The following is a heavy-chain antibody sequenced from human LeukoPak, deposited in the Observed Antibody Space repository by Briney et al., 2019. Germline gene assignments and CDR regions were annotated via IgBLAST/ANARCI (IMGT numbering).Heavy chain of an antibody. Sequence: GASVKVSCKASGYTFTSYAMNWVRQAPGQGLEWMGWINTNTGNPTYAQGFTGRFVFSLDTSVSTAYLQISSLKAEDTAVYYCARDLPNSGFDYVWGSYRLLDYWGQGTLVTVSS. J-gene: IGHJ4*02. D-gene: IGHD3-16*02. V-gene: IGHV7-4-1*02. CDR3: ARDLPNSGFDYVWGSYRLLDY. CDR1: GYTFTSYA. CDR2: INTNTGNP.